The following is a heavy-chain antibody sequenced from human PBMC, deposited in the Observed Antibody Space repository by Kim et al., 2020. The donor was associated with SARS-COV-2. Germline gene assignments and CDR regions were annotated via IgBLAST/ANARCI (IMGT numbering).Heavy chain of an antibody. J-gene: IGHJ4*02. CDR2: IIPIFGTA. V-gene: IGHV1-69*13. CDR1: GGTFSSYA. Sequence: SVKVSCKASGGTFSSYAISWVRQAPGQGLEWMGGIIPIFGTANYAQKFQGRVTITADESTSTAYMELSSLRSEDTAVYYCARVTGTYYYDSSFDYWGQGTLVTVSS. D-gene: IGHD3-22*01. CDR3: ARVTGTYYYDSSFDY.